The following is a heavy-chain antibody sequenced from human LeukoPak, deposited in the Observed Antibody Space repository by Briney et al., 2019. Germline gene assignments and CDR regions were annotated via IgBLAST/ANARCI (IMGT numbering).Heavy chain of an antibody. D-gene: IGHD5-12*01. J-gene: IGHJ4*02. CDR3: ARADIVATIPSHYFDY. Sequence: WMGXIGAYNGNTNYAQKLQGRVTMTTDTSTSTAYMELRSLRSDDTAVYYCARADIVATIPSHYFDYWGQGTLVTVXS. V-gene: IGHV1-18*01. CDR2: IGAYNGNT.